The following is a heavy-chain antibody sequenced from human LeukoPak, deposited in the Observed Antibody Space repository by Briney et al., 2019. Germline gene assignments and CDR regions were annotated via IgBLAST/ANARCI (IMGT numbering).Heavy chain of an antibody. V-gene: IGHV3-30*18. CDR2: ISYDGSDK. Sequence: PGRSLRLSCAASGFTFSYYGIHWVRQAPGKGLEWVAVISYDGSDKYYADSVKGRFTISRDNSKNTLYLQMNSLRAEDTAVYYCAKDITHYGGNAVDYWGQGTLVTVSS. D-gene: IGHD4-23*01. J-gene: IGHJ4*02. CDR3: AKDITHYGGNAVDY. CDR1: GFTFSYYG.